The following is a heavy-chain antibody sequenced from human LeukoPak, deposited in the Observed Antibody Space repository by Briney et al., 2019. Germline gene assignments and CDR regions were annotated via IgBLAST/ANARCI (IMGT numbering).Heavy chain of an antibody. CDR3: ARAPGGYAFDI. Sequence: GASVKVSCKASGYTFTGYYMHWVRQAPGQGLEWMGWINPNSGVTNYAQKFQGRVTMTRDTSISTAYMEVSRLRSDDTAVYYCARAPGGYAFDIWGQGTMVTVSS. J-gene: IGHJ3*02. V-gene: IGHV1-2*02. CDR1: GYTFTGYY. CDR2: INPNSGVT.